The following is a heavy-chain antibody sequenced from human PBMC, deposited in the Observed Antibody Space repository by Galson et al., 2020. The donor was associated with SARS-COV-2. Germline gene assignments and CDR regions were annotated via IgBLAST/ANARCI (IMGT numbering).Heavy chain of an antibody. CDR3: ARDGGYCSGGSCYSLYYYYGMDV. CDR1: GFAFSNYW. D-gene: IGHD2-15*01. V-gene: IGHV3-30*03. Sequence: GGSLRLSCAASGFAFSNYWMHWVRQAPGKGLEWVAVISYDGSNKYYADSVKGRFTISRDNSKNTLYLQMNSLRAEDTAVYYCARDGGYCSGGSCYSLYYYYGMDVWGQGTTVTVSS. J-gene: IGHJ6*02. CDR2: ISYDGSNK.